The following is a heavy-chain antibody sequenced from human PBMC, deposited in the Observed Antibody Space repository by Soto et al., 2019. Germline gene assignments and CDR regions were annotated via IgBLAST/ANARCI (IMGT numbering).Heavy chain of an antibody. J-gene: IGHJ6*03. CDR1: GGSISSYY. V-gene: IGHV4-59*01. Sequence: SETLSLTCTVSGGSISSYYWSWIRQPPGKGLEWIGYIYYSGSTNYNPSLKSRVTIPVDTSKNQFSLKLSSVTAADTAVYYCARGGNDDILTGYYKKVYYYYMDVWGKGTTVTVSS. CDR2: IYYSGST. CDR3: ARGGNDDILTGYYKKVYYYYMDV. D-gene: IGHD3-9*01.